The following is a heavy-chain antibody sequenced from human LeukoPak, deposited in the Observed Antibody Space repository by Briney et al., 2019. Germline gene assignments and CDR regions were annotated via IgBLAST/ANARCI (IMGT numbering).Heavy chain of an antibody. CDR2: INHSGST. D-gene: IGHD3-3*01. V-gene: IGHV4-34*01. J-gene: IGHJ4*02. CDR3: ATSIWSGYYWRFDY. Sequence: PSETLSLTCAVYGGSFSGYYWSWIRQPPGKGLEWIGEINHSGSTNYNPSLKSRVTISVDTSKNQFSLKLSSVTAADTAVYYCATSIWSGYYWRFDYWGQGTLVTVSS. CDR1: GGSFSGYY.